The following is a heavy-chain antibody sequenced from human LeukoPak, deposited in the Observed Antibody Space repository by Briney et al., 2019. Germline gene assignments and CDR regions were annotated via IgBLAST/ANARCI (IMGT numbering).Heavy chain of an antibody. D-gene: IGHD1-26*01. J-gene: IGHJ4*02. V-gene: IGHV4-39*01. CDR3: ARHKGSYSHLDS. CDR2: IYFSGST. CDR1: GDAISTSGYY. Sequence: PSETLSLTCTVSGDAISTSGYYWGWIRQPPGKGLEWIGSIYFSGSTYYNPSLKNRVSISVDASKNQFSLKLTSVTAADTAVYYCARHKGSYSHLDSWGQGTLVTVSS.